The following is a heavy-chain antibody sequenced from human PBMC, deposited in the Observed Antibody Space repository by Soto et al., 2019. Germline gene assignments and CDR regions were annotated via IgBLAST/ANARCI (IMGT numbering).Heavy chain of an antibody. CDR3: ARDLGRSYYGAEYHGLDG. Sequence: PGGSLRLSCAASGFTFSSYAMNWVRQAPGKGLEWVSDISGSGGSTYYADSVKGRFTISRDNSKNTLYLQMTGLRDDDTAVYYFARDLGRSYYGAEYHGLDGWGQGTTVTVSS. CDR1: GFTFSSYA. J-gene: IGHJ6*02. CDR2: ISGSGGST. V-gene: IGHV3-23*01. D-gene: IGHD1-26*01.